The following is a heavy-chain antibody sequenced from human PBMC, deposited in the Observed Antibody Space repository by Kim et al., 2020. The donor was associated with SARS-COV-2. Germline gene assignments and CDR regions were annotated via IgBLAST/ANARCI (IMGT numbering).Heavy chain of an antibody. CDR3: ARDDSTGYYYLDT. Sequence: YVDSVKDRFTISRDNAKNSLYLQMNSLRAEDTAVYYCARDDSTGYYYLDTWGRGTLVTVSS. J-gene: IGHJ4*02. V-gene: IGHV3-7*01. D-gene: IGHD3-22*01.